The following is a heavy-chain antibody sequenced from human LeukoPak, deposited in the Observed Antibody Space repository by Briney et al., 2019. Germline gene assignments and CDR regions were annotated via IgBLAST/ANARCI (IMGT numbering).Heavy chain of an antibody. V-gene: IGHV3-7*01. CDR2: INEDGSGN. D-gene: IGHD4-11*01. Sequence: GGSLRLSCAASGFIFSRYWMSWVRQAPGKGLEWVANINEDGSGNYYVDSVKGRFTISRDNAKNQLFLQMNSLRAEDTAVSYCATSDDSPGTYWGQGTLVTVSS. J-gene: IGHJ4*02. CDR3: ATSDDSPGTY. CDR1: GFIFSRYW.